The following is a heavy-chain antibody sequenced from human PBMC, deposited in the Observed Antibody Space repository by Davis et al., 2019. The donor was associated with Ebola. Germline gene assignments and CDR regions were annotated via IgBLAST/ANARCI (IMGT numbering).Heavy chain of an antibody. J-gene: IGHJ6*02. CDR1: GFTLSNAW. CDR3: TALNGDYGVDV. CDR2: IKSKTDGGTT. D-gene: IGHD7-27*01. V-gene: IGHV3-15*01. Sequence: GESLKISCAASGFTLSNAWMSWVRQAPGKGLEWVGRIKSKTDGGTTDYAAPVKGRFTISRDDSKNTLYLQMDSLKPEDTAVYYCTALNGDYGVDVWGQGTTVTVSS.